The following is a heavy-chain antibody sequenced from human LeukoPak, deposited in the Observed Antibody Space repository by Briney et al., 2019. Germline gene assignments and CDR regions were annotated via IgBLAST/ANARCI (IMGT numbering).Heavy chain of an antibody. J-gene: IGHJ5*01. V-gene: IGHV3-33*01. CDR1: GFTFSSDA. CDR3: ARGWFDS. Sequence: GGCLRLSRSASGFTFSSDAMHWVRQAPGKGLEWVAVIWYDGSNKYYADSVKGRFTISRDNSKNTLYLQMNSLGYEDTAVYYCARGWFDSWGQGTLVPVSS. CDR2: IWYDGSNK.